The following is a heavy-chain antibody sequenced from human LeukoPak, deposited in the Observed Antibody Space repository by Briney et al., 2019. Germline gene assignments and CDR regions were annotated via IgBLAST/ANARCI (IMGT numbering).Heavy chain of an antibody. V-gene: IGHV1-2*06. J-gene: IGHJ4*02. Sequence: ASVKVSCKASGYTFTSYYMHWARQAPGQGLEWMGRINPNSGGTNYAQKFQGRVTMTRDTSISTAYMELSRLRSDDTAVYYCARAGGDGYNYEVYWGQGTLVTVSS. CDR2: INPNSGGT. CDR3: ARAGGDGYNYEVY. CDR1: GYTFTSYY. D-gene: IGHD5-24*01.